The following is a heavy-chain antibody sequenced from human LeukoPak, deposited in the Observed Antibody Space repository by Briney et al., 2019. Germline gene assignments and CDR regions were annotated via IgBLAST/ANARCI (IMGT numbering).Heavy chain of an antibody. CDR2: IYSSGGST. D-gene: IGHD2/OR15-2a*01. CDR1: GYSFTTDN. CDR3: AREPPNSYYFDY. Sequence: ASVKVSCKASGYSFTTDNMHWMRQAPGQRLEWMGIIYSSGGSTSAQKFQGRVTMTRDTSTSTVYMELSSLRSEDTAVYYCAREPPNSYYFDYWGQGTLVTVSS. J-gene: IGHJ4*02. V-gene: IGHV1-46*01.